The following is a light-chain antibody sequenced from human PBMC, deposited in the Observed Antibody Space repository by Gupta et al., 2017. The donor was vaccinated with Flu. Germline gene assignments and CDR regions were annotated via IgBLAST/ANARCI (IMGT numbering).Light chain of an antibody. CDR2: EVS. CDR1: SSDVCGYNY. J-gene: IGLJ3*02. Sequence: SALTQPPSASGSPGQSVTISCTGTSSDVCGYNYVSWYQQHPGKAPKLMIYEVSKRPSGVPDRFSGSKSGNTASLTVSGLQAEDEADYYCSSYAGSNKVFGGGTKLTVL. V-gene: IGLV2-8*01. CDR3: SSYAGSNKV.